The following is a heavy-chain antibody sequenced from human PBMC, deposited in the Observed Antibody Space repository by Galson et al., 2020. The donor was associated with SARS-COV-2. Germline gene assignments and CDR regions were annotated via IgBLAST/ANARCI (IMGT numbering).Heavy chain of an antibody. CDR1: GYNFFTYG. Sequence: ASVKVSCTTSGYNFFTYGVSWVRQAPGQGLEWMGWLSTNSGNTKTAQNFQGRVTMTTDTSTTTVYMELRSLRRNDTAIYFCARDRVGGTTSFDSWGQGTLVSVSS. CDR2: LSTNSGNT. D-gene: IGHD1-26*01. J-gene: IGHJ4*02. CDR3: ARDRVGGTTSFDS. V-gene: IGHV1-18*01.